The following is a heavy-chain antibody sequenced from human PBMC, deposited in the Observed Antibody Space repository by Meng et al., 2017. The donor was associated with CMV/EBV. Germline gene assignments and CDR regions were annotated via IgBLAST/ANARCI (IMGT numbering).Heavy chain of an antibody. J-gene: IGHJ4*02. D-gene: IGHD5-18*01. CDR2: VTYGGTTK. Sequence: TDGMHWVRQAPGKGLEWVAVVTYGGTTKSYADSVKGRFTISRDNSKNTLYLEMNSLRVEDTAVYYCAKESASATGGYTYGPQGFDYWGQGTLVTVSS. CDR1: TDG. V-gene: IGHV3-30*18. CDR3: AKESASATGGYTYGPQGFDY.